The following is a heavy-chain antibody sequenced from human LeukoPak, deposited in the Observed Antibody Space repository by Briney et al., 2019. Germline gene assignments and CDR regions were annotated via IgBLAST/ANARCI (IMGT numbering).Heavy chain of an antibody. V-gene: IGHV4-59*01. Sequence: SETLSLTCTVSGGSISSYYWSWIRQPPGKGLEWIGYIYYSGSTNYNPSLKSRVTISVDTSKNQFSLNLSSVTAADTAVYYCARYSSGWRSFDIWGQGTMVTASS. D-gene: IGHD6-19*01. CDR3: ARYSSGWRSFDI. CDR1: GGSISSYY. J-gene: IGHJ3*02. CDR2: IYYSGST.